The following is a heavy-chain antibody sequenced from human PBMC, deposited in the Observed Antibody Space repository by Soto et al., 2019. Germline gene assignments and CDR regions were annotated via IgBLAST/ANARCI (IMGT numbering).Heavy chain of an antibody. CDR1: GFSLSNARMG. V-gene: IGHV2-26*01. CDR2: IFSNDEK. CDR3: ARIPRGDTAMAIDY. Sequence: ASGPTLVNPTETLTLTCTVSGFSLSNARMGVSWIRQPPGKALEWLAHIFSNDEKSYSTSLKSGLTISKDTSKSQVVLTMTNMDPVDTATYYCARIPRGDTAMAIDYWGQGTLVTVSS. D-gene: IGHD5-18*01. J-gene: IGHJ4*02.